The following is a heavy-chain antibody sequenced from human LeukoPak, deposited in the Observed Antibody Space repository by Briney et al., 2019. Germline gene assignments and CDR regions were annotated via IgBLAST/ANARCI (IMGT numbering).Heavy chain of an antibody. J-gene: IGHJ4*02. CDR1: DGSVSSYY. CDR2: IYYSGST. D-gene: IGHD2-2*01. V-gene: IGHV4-59*02. CDR3: ARAIVGRCTSRGCNHYFDS. Sequence: SETLSLTCSVSDGSVSSYYWSWIRQPPGKGLEWIGYIYYSGSTNHDPSLNSRVTFSGDTAKNQFSLRLTSVTAADTAVYYCARAIVGRCTSRGCNHYFDSWGQGTLVTVSS.